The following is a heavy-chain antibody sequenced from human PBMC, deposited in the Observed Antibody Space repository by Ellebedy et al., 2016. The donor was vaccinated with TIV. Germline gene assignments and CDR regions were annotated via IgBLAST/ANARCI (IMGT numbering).Heavy chain of an antibody. D-gene: IGHD3-3*01. CDR3: SRHVRRYGATIFGYSYYYGMDV. CDR1: GGSISTSY. Sequence: MPGGSLRLSCTVSGGSISTSYWSWIRQHKGKGLEWIGLIKYSGGAKYNPSLKSLVTISVDTSKNQLSLKLISVTSADTAVYYCSRHVRRYGATIFGYSYYYGMDVWGQGTTFSVSS. J-gene: IGHJ6*02. CDR2: IKYSGGA. V-gene: IGHV4-59*08.